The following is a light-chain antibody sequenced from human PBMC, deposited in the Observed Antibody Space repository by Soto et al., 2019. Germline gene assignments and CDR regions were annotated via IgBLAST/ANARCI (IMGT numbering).Light chain of an antibody. CDR2: GAS. J-gene: IGKJ1*01. Sequence: EIVMTKSPATLSVSPGERATLSCRASQSVSSNLAWYQQKPGQAPRLLIYGASTRATGIPARFSGSGSGTEFTLTISSLQSEDFAVYYCQQYNNWPLTFGQGTKVDNK. CDR1: QSVSSN. CDR3: QQYNNWPLT. V-gene: IGKV3-15*01.